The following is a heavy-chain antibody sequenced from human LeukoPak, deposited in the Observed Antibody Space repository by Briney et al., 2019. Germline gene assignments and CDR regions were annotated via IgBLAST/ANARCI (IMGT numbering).Heavy chain of an antibody. CDR3: ARGFMTTVTIDY. CDR2: ISGSGGST. D-gene: IGHD4-17*01. J-gene: IGHJ4*02. Sequence: GGSLRLSCAASGFTFSSYAMSWVRQAPGKGLEWVSAISGSGGSTYYADSVKGRFTISRDNAKNSLYLQMNSLRAEDTAVYYCARGFMTTVTIDYWGQGTLVTVSS. CDR1: GFTFSSYA. V-gene: IGHV3-23*01.